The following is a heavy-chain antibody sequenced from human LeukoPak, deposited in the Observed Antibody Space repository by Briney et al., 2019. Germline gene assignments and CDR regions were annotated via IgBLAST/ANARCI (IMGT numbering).Heavy chain of an antibody. J-gene: IGHJ4*02. CDR2: IYYSGST. CDR3: ARDKRRGYYFDY. CDR1: GGSISSGDYY. V-gene: IGHV4-30-4*01. D-gene: IGHD3-16*01. Sequence: RASETLSLTCTVSGGSISSGDYYWSWIRQPPGKGLEWIGYIYYSGSTYYNPSLKSRVTISVDSSKNQFSLTLSSVTAADTAVYYCARDKRRGYYFDYWGQGTLVTVSS.